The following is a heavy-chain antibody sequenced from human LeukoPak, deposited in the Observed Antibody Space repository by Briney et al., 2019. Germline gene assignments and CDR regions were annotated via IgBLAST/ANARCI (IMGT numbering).Heavy chain of an antibody. Sequence: PSETLSLTCTVSGGSISSSSYYWGWIRQPPGKGLEWIGSIYYSGSTYYNPSLKSRVTISVDTSKNQFSLKLSSVTAADTAVYYCARGRWELLYGYWGQGTLVTVSS. CDR3: ARGRWELLYGY. J-gene: IGHJ4*02. D-gene: IGHD1-26*01. CDR1: GGSISSSSYY. V-gene: IGHV4-39*01. CDR2: IYYSGST.